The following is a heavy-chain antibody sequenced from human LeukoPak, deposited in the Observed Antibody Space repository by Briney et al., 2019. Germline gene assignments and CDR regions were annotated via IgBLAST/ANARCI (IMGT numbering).Heavy chain of an antibody. CDR1: GYTFTGYY. D-gene: IGHD5-18*01. J-gene: IGHJ4*02. V-gene: IGHV1-2*02. CDR2: INPNSGGT. Sequence: GASVKVSCKASGYTFTGYYMHWVRQAPGQGLEWMGWINPNSGGTNYAQKFQGRVTMTRDTSISTAYMELSRLRSDDTAVYYCARDRIQLWNHLDYWGQGTLVTVSS. CDR3: ARDRIQLWNHLDY.